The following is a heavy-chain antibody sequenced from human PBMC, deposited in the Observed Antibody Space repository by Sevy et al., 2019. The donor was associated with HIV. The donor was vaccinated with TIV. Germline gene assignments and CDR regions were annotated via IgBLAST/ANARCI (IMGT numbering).Heavy chain of an antibody. J-gene: IGHJ5*02. CDR3: ARAPPVRSGDDSLNWFDP. D-gene: IGHD5-12*01. CDR1: GGSISAYY. V-gene: IGHV4-59*01. Sequence: SETLSLTCTVFGGSISAYYWSWIRQPPGKGLEYIGYIYYTGSTNYNPSLKSRVTISVDTSKNQFSLRLTSVTAADTAIYYCARAPPVRSGDDSLNWFDPWGQGTLVNVSS. CDR2: IYYTGST.